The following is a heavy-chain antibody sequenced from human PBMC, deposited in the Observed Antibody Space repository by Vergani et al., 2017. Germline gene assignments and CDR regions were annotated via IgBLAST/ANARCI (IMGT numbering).Heavy chain of an antibody. CDR1: GYSISSGYY. CDR3: ARLRAMIVTHDAFDI. J-gene: IGHJ3*02. V-gene: IGHV4-38-2*01. CDR2: IYPGDSDT. Sequence: QVQLQESGPGLVKPSETLSLTCAVSGYSISSGYYWGWIRQPPGKGLEWIGSIYPGDSDTRYSPSFQGQVTISADKSISTAYLQWSSLKASDTAMYYCARLRAMIVTHDAFDIWGQGTMVTVSS. D-gene: IGHD3-22*01.